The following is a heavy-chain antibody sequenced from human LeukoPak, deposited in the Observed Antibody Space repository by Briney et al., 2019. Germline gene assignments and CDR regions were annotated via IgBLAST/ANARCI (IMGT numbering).Heavy chain of an antibody. D-gene: IGHD5-12*01. V-gene: IGHV4-59*01. CDR1: GASISRYF. CDR3: ARGDDYKSTLFDY. J-gene: IGHJ4*02. CDR2: ISSGGST. Sequence: SETLSLTCTVSGASISRYFWNWIRQPPGKELEWIGYISSGGSTNYNPSLKSRVTISIDTSKHQFSLKLTSATAADTAIYYCARGDDYKSTLFDYWGQGTLVTVSS.